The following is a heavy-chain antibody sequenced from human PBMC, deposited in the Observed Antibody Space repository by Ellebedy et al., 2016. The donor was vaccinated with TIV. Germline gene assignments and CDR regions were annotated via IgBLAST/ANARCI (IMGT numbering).Heavy chain of an antibody. Sequence: PGGSLRLSCAASGFTFSSYALSWVRQAPGKGLEWVSSISLSGDSTYYADSVKGRFTISRDNSKNTVFLKMNSLRAEDTAVYYCAQTLGGSYSIYWGQGTLVTVSS. V-gene: IGHV3-23*01. J-gene: IGHJ4*02. CDR3: AQTLGGSYSIY. CDR2: ISLSGDST. CDR1: GFTFSSYA. D-gene: IGHD1-26*01.